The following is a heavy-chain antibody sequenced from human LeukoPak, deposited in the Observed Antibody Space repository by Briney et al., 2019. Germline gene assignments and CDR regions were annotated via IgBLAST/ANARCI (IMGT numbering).Heavy chain of an antibody. CDR1: GFTFSNYW. CDR3: ARVGIAVAGYFGY. D-gene: IGHD6-19*01. J-gene: IGHJ4*02. V-gene: IGHV3-7*01. Sequence: GGSLRLSCAASGFTFSNYWMSWVRQAPGKGLEWVANIKQDGSEKYYVDSVKGRFTISRDNAKNSLYLQMNSLRAEDTAVYYCARVGIAVAGYFGYWGQGTLVTVSS. CDR2: IKQDGSEK.